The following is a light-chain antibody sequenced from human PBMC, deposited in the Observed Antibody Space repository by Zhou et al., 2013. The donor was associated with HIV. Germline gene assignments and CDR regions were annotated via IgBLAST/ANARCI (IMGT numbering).Light chain of an antibody. CDR3: QQSYGSLLT. V-gene: IGKV1-39*01. J-gene: IGKJ5*01. CDR1: RSISTH. CDR2: AAT. Sequence: DIQMTQSPSSLSASVGDKVTITCRASRSISTHLSWYQHKPGKVPKLLIYAATILQSGVPSRFSGSGSGTDFTLTISSLQPEDFASYYCQQSYGSLLTFGQGTRLDI.